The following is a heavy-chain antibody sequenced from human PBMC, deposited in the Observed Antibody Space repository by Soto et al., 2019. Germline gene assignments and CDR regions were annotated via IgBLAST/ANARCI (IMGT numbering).Heavy chain of an antibody. CDR2: TYTSGST. CDR3: ARDPAKYSSTYYFDP. D-gene: IGHD1-26*01. Sequence: PSETLSLTCTVSGGSINNYYWSWIRQPAGKGLEWVGRTYTSGSTNYNPSLKSRVTMSVDTSKNEFSLNLSSVPAADTAVYYFARDPAKYSSTYYFDPWGQGTLGTVSS. V-gene: IGHV4-4*07. CDR1: GGSINNYY. J-gene: IGHJ5*02.